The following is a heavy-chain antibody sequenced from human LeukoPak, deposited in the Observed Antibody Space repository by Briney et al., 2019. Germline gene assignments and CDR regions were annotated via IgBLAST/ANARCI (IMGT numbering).Heavy chain of an antibody. CDR3: ARAGGKQWLVYYFDY. V-gene: IGHV4-59*01. Sequence: KPSETLSLTCTVSGGSISSCYWSWIRQPPGKGLEWIGYIYYSGSTNYNPSLKSRVTISVDTSKNQFSLKLSSVTAADTAVYYCARAGGKQWLVYYFDYWGQGTLVTVSS. CDR2: IYYSGST. CDR1: GGSISSCY. J-gene: IGHJ4*02. D-gene: IGHD6-19*01.